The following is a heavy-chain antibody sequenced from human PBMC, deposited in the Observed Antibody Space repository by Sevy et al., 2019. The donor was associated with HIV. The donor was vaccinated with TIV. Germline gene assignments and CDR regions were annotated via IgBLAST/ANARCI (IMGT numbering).Heavy chain of an antibody. CDR1: GGSISSGGYY. V-gene: IGHV4-31*03. CDR3: ARVGAVTAFDLDY. Sequence: SETLSLTCTVSGGSISSGGYYWSWIRQHPGKGLEWIGYIYDSGSTYYNPSLKSRVTISVDTSKNQFSLKLSSVTAADTAVYYCARVGAVTAFDLDYWGQGTLVTVSS. D-gene: IGHD4-4*01. J-gene: IGHJ4*02. CDR2: IYDSGST.